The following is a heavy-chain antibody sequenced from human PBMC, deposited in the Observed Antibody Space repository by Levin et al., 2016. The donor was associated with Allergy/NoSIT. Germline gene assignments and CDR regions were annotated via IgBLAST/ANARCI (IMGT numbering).Heavy chain of an antibody. V-gene: IGHV3-49*04. J-gene: IGHJ4*02. CDR2: IRTKAYGGTT. Sequence: GGSLRLSCRSSGFDIRDYAMSWVRQAPGKGLEWLGLIRTKAYGGTTEDAASVKGRFTISRDDSKSVVYLQMDSLTTEDTGVYYCARGLYLFGTWGQGTLVTVSS. D-gene: IGHD3-3*01. CDR1: GFDIRDYA. CDR3: ARGLYLFGT.